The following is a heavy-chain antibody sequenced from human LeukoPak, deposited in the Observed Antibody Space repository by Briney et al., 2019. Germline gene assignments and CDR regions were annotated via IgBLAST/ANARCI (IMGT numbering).Heavy chain of an antibody. CDR3: ARRSSGSFDY. CDR1: GGSFSGYY. CDR2: INHSGSA. V-gene: IGHV4-34*01. J-gene: IGHJ4*02. D-gene: IGHD6-19*01. Sequence: PSETLSLTCAGYGGSFSGYYWSWIRQPPGKGLEWIGEINHSGSANYNPSLKSRVTISVDTSKNQFSLKLSSVTAADTAVYYCARRSSGSFDYWGQGTLVTVSS.